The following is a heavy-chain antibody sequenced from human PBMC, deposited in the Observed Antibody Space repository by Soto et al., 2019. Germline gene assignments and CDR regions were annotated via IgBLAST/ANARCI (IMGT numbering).Heavy chain of an antibody. CDR1: GYTFTSYG. CDR3: ARDDRIPPASPPGYYYCGMDV. Sequence: QVQLEQSGTEVKKPGASVMVSCKTSGYTFTSYGISWVRQAPGEGLEWLGWISPYNGNTNYAQKFQGRVTKTTDASGTTAYVELRRLRSDDVDVYYCARDDRIPPASPPGYYYCGMDVWGQGTTVPLSS. CDR2: ISPYNGNT. D-gene: IGHD2-2*01. J-gene: IGHJ6*02. V-gene: IGHV1-18*03.